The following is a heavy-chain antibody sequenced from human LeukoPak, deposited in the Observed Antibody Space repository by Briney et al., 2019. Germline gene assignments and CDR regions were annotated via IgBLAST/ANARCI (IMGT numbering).Heavy chain of an antibody. D-gene: IGHD5-18*01. CDR3: ARGQLWLPANVY. J-gene: IGHJ4*02. CDR1: GGSFSGHY. CDR2: INHSGST. V-gene: IGHV4-34*01. Sequence: SETLSLTCAVYGGSFSGHYWSWIRQPPGKGLEWIGEINHSGSTNYNPSLKSRVTISVDTSKNQFSLKLSSVTAADTAVYYCARGQLWLPANVYWGQGTLVTVSS.